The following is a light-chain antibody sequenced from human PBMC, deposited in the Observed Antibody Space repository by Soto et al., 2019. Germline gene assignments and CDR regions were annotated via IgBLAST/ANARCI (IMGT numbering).Light chain of an antibody. CDR2: NTN. V-gene: IGLV8-61*01. CDR3: MLYMGSAFWV. CDR1: SGSVSTDYY. Sequence: VVTQEPPFSVSPGGTVTLTCGLSSGSVSTDYYPSWYQQTPGQAPRTLIYNTNTRSSGVPDRFSGSILGNKAALTITGAQADDESDYYCMLYMGSAFWVFGGGTKVTVL. J-gene: IGLJ3*02.